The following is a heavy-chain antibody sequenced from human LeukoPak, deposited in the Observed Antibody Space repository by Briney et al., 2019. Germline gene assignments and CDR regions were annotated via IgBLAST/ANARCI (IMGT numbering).Heavy chain of an antibody. J-gene: IGHJ4*02. Sequence: ASVKVSCKASGYTFTSYGISWVRQAPGQGLEWMGWISAYNGNTNYAQKLQGRVTMTTDTSTSTAYMELRSLRSDDTAVYYCARDFVVRDYYDSSGYYVGPDYWGQGTLVTVSS. D-gene: IGHD3-22*01. CDR2: ISAYNGNT. V-gene: IGHV1-18*01. CDR3: ARDFVVRDYYDSSGYYVGPDY. CDR1: GYTFTSYG.